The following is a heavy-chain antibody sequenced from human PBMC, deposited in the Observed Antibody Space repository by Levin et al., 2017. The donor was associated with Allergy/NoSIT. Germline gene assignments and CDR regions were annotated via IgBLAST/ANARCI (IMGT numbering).Heavy chain of an antibody. J-gene: IGHJ3*02. CDR2: IRQDGSEK. Sequence: GESLKISCAASEFTFSSYWMTWVRQAPGKGLEWVANIRQDGSEKYYVYSVKGRFTISRDNAKNSLYLQMNSLRAEDTAVYYCARDLTYHSDSSAYYDAFDIWGQGTMVTVSS. CDR1: EFTFSSYW. CDR3: ARDLTYHSDSSAYYDAFDI. V-gene: IGHV3-7*01. D-gene: IGHD3-22*01.